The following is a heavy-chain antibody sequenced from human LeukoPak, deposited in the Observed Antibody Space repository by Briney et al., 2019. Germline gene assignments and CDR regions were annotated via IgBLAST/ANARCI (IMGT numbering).Heavy chain of an antibody. CDR3: AKAPRWYSRSSGAYYYYGMDV. CDR1: GFTFSSYA. CDR2: ISGSGGST. J-gene: IGHJ6*02. V-gene: IGHV3-23*01. Sequence: GGSLRLSCAASGFTFSSYAMSWVRQAPGKGLEWVSAISGSGGSTYYADSVKGRFTISRDNSKSTLYLQMNSLRAEDTAVYYCAKAPRWYSRSSGAYYYYGMDVWGQGTTVTVSS. D-gene: IGHD6-13*01.